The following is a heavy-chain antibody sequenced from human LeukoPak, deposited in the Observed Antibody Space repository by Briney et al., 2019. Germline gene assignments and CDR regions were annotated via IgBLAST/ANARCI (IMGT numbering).Heavy chain of an antibody. CDR3: ARVIVWFGESVFDY. CDR2: INHSGST. D-gene: IGHD3-10*01. J-gene: IGHJ4*02. Sequence: SETLSLTCAVYGGSFSGYYWSWIRQPPGKRLEWIGEINHSGSTNYNPSLKSRVTISVDTSKNQFSLKLSSVTAADTAVYYCARVIVWFGESVFDYWGQGTLVTVSS. V-gene: IGHV4-34*01. CDR1: GGSFSGYY.